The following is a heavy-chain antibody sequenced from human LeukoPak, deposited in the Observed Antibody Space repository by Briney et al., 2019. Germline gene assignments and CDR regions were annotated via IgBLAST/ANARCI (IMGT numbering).Heavy chain of an antibody. CDR3: AKGNCRGTSCYSDY. CDR2: IGVSGDQT. D-gene: IGHD2-2*02. Sequence: PGGSLRLSCAASGFTFRSCGMNWVGQAPGKGLEWVSAIGVSGDQTFYADSVKGRFTISRDNSKNTLSLAMNNLRAEDTAVYYCAKGNCRGTSCYSDYWGQGTLVTVSS. V-gene: IGHV3-23*01. J-gene: IGHJ4*02. CDR1: GFTFRSCG.